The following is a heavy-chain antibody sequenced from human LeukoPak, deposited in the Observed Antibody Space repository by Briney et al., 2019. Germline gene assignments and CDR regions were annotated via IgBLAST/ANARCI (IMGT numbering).Heavy chain of an antibody. CDR2: ISGSGGST. V-gene: IGHV3-23*01. CDR1: GFTFRSYA. D-gene: IGHD6-13*01. CDR3: AKDESLWSSSWTHFDY. Sequence: GGSLRLSCAVSGFTFRSYAMSWVRQAPGKGLEWVSAISGSGGSTYYADSVKGRFTISRDNSKNTLYLQMNSLRAEDTAVYYSAKDESLWSSSWTHFDYWGQGTLVTVSS. J-gene: IGHJ4*02.